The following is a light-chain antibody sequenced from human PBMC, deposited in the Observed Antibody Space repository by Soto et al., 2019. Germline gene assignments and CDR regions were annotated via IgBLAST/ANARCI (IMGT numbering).Light chain of an antibody. CDR2: DAS. CDR1: QSVGRY. V-gene: IGKV3-11*01. CDR3: QQRSNWPLT. Sequence: EIVLTQSPATLSLSPGERATLSCRASQSVGRYLAWYQQKPGQAPKLLIYDASNRATGIPARFSGSASGTDFTLNISSLEPEDFAVYYYQQRSNWPLTFGGGTKVEIK. J-gene: IGKJ4*01.